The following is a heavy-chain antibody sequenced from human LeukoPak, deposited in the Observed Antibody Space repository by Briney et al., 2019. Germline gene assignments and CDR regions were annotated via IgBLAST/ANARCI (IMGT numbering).Heavy chain of an antibody. J-gene: IGHJ4*02. Sequence: PGGSLRLSCAASGFTFSSYAMRWVRQAPGKGLEWVSAISNGGGSTYYADSVKGRFTISRDNSKNTLYLQMNSLRAEDTAVYPCAKDRRGYSYGYLFDYWGQGTLVTVSS. D-gene: IGHD5-18*01. CDR1: GFTFSSYA. CDR3: AKDRRGYSYGYLFDY. V-gene: IGHV3-23*01. CDR2: ISNGGGST.